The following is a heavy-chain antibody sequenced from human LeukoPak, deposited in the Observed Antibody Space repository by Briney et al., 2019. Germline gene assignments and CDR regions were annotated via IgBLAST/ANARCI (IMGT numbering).Heavy chain of an antibody. J-gene: IGHJ3*02. CDR2: IVVGSGNT. D-gene: IGHD3-22*01. Sequence: SVKVSCKASGFTFTSSAMQWVRQARGQRLEWIGWIVVGSGNTNYAQKFQESVTITRDMSTSTAYMELSSLGSEDTAVYYCAAGERSSGYYSPPRAFDIWGQGTMVTVSS. CDR1: GFTFTSSA. CDR3: AAGERSSGYYSPPRAFDI. V-gene: IGHV1-58*02.